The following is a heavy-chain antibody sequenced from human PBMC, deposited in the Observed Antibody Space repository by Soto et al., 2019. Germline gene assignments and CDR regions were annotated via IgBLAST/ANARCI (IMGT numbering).Heavy chain of an antibody. CDR2: INNDGSTT. D-gene: IGHD3-16*01. CDR3: ARVARGAWGVFDH. CDR1: GFPLSTYW. J-gene: IGHJ4*02. V-gene: IGHV3-74*01. Sequence: EVQLVESGGGLVQPGGSLSLSCAASGFPLSTYWMHWVRQAPGKGRVWVSRINNDGSTTNYADAVKGRFTISRDNAKNTLYLQMNSLTAEDTAVYYCARVARGAWGVFDHWGQGTLVTVSS.